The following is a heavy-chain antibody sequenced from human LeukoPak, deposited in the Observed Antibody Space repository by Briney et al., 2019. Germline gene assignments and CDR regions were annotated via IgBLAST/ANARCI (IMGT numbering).Heavy chain of an antibody. D-gene: IGHD5-12*01. CDR1: GFIFSQYS. CDR3: ARDAGNSGYGCDL. Sequence: GGSLRLSCAASGFIFSQYSMNWVLQAPGNGLEWVSHIRSSSETFYADSEKGRFTIPRDNARNSLYLQVNNLRGEDTAIYYCARDAGNSGYGCDLWGQGTLVTVSS. V-gene: IGHV3-48*01. J-gene: IGHJ5*02. CDR2: IRSSSET.